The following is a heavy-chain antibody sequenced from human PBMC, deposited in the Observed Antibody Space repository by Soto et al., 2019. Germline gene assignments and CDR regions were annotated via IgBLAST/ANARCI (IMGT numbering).Heavy chain of an antibody. CDR1: GGALSVYA. D-gene: IGHD2-15*01. V-gene: IGHV1-69*13. J-gene: IGHJ3*02. CDR3: ARSYCSGGSCWTSAFDI. CDR2: IIPIFGTA. Sequence: SVNRSCKTAGGALSVYAIGWVRQAPGQGLEWMGGIIPIFGTANYAQKFQGRVTITADESTSTAYMELSSLRSEDTAVYYCARSYCSGGSCWTSAFDIWGQGTIVTVSS.